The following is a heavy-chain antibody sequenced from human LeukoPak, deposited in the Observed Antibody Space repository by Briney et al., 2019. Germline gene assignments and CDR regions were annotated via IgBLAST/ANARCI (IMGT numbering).Heavy chain of an antibody. D-gene: IGHD2-2*02. J-gene: IGHJ4*02. CDR3: ARDRYCSSTSCYTDY. CDR2: IYSGGST. Sequence: PGGSLRLSCAASGFTVSSNYMSWVRQAPGKGLEWVSVIYSGGSTYYADSVKGRFTISRDNSKNTLYLQMNSLRAEDTAVYYCARDRYCSSTSCYTDYWGQGTLATVSS. CDR1: GFTVSSNY. V-gene: IGHV3-66*02.